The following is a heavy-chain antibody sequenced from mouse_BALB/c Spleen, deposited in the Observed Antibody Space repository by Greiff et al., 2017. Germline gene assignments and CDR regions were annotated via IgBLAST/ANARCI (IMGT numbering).Heavy chain of an antibody. CDR3: ARLKTTDGYYNFDY. D-gene: IGHD2-3*01. CDR1: GFNIKDTY. CDR2: IDPANGNT. Sequence: EVKLMESGAELVKPGASVKLSCTASGFNIKDTYMHWVKQRPEQGLEWIGRIDPANGNTKYDPKFQGKATITADTSSNTAYLQLSSLTSEDTAVYYCARLKTTDGYYNFDYWGQGTTLTDSS. V-gene: IGHV14-3*02. J-gene: IGHJ2*01.